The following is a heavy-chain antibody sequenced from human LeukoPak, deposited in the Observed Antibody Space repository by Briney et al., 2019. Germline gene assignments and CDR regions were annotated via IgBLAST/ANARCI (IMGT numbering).Heavy chain of an antibody. CDR1: RFTFSDYY. D-gene: IGHD3-10*01. V-gene: IGHV3-11*04. J-gene: IGHJ4*02. Sequence: PGEALILSCSASRFTFSDYYMSSIRQAPGKGLEWVSYISSSGSTIYYADSVKGRFPISRDNAKNSLYLQMNSLRAEDTAVYYCARNYGSGSYFFDYWGQGTLVTVSS. CDR2: ISSSGSTI. CDR3: ARNYGSGSYFFDY.